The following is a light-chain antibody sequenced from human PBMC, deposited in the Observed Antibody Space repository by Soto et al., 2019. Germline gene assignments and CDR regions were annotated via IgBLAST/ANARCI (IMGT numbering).Light chain of an antibody. CDR1: QSVSSSY. CDR2: GAS. J-gene: IGKJ5*01. V-gene: IGKV3-20*01. Sequence: EIVLTQSPGTLSLSPGERATLSCRASQSVSSSYLAWYQQKPGQAPRLLIYGASSRATGIPDRFSGSGSGTDFTLTTSRLEPEDSAVYYCQQYGSSPFGQGTRLEIK. CDR3: QQYGSSP.